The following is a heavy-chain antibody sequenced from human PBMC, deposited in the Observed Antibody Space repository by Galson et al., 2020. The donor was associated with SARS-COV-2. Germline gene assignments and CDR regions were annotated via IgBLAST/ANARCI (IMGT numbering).Heavy chain of an antibody. D-gene: IGHD6-19*01. CDR1: GYTFTSYG. Sequence: ASVKVSCKASGYTFTSYGISWVRQAPGQGLEWMGWISAYNGNTNHAQKLQGRVTMTTDTSTSTAYMELRSLRSDDTAVYYCARVEERRYSSGWPFDYGGQGTLVTVSS. V-gene: IGHV1-18*01. J-gene: IGHJ4*02. CDR2: ISAYNGNT. CDR3: ARVEERRYSSGWPFDY.